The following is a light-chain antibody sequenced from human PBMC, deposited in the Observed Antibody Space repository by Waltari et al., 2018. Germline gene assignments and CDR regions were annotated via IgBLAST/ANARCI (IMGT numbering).Light chain of an antibody. V-gene: IGKV2D-29*02. CDR1: QSLLHSNGNTY. CDR3: MQSTKDPYS. CDR2: KVT. J-gene: IGKJ2*03. Sequence: DAVMTQTPLSLPVTPGEPASISCRSSQSLLHSNGNTYLHWYLQKPGQSPRLLIYKVTNRESGVPDRFSGSGSGTDFTLKISRVEPEDVGVYYCMQSTKDPYSFGQGTKVEIK.